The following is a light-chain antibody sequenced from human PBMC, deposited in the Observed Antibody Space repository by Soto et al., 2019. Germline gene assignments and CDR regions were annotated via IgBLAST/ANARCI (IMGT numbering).Light chain of an antibody. Sequence: DIQLTQSPSTVSASVGDRVTITCRASQSIRSWLAWYQQKPGKAPKLLIQKASSLESGVPSRFSGSGSGTEFTLAISSLQPDDFATYYCQQYSIFSRTFGEGTKVEIK. CDR3: QQYSIFSRT. CDR1: QSIRSW. V-gene: IGKV1-5*03. J-gene: IGKJ4*01. CDR2: KAS.